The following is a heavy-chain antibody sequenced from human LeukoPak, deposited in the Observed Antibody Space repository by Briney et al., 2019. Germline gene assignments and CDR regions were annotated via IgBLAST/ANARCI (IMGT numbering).Heavy chain of an antibody. J-gene: IGHJ4*02. CDR2: INPNSGGT. D-gene: IGHD5-18*01. Sequence: ASVKVSCKASGYTFTGYYMHWVRQAPGQGLEWMGWINPNSGGTNYAQKFQGRVTMTRDTSISTAYMELSRLRSGDAAVYYCAKSNSYGYYVDYWGQGTLVTVSS. V-gene: IGHV1-2*02. CDR1: GYTFTGYY. CDR3: AKSNSYGYYVDY.